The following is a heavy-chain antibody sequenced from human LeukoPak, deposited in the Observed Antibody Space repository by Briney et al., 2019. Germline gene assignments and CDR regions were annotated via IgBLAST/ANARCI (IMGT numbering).Heavy chain of an antibody. D-gene: IGHD1-26*01. Sequence: KPSETLSLTCTVSGYSISSGYYWGWIRQPPGKGLEWIGSIYHSGSTYYNPSLKSRVTISVDTPKNQFSLKLSSVTAADTAVYYCARDELTMYGIVGAVGRSWFDPWGQGTLVTVSS. CDR1: GYSISSGYY. CDR2: IYHSGST. J-gene: IGHJ5*02. CDR3: ARDELTMYGIVGAVGRSWFDP. V-gene: IGHV4-38-2*02.